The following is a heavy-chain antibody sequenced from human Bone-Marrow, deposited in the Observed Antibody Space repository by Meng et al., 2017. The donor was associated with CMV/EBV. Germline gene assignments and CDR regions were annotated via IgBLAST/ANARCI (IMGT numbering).Heavy chain of an antibody. J-gene: IGHJ6*01. Sequence: SVKVSCKASGFTVTSSAVQWVRQARGQRLEWIGWIVVGSGNTNYAKKFQERVTITRDMSTSTAYMEMSSLRSEDTAVYYCAAGPPTVTWRGYYYYGMDVWGQGTMVTVSS. CDR3: AAGPPTVTWRGYYYYGMDV. CDR1: GFTVTSSA. D-gene: IGHD4-11*01. V-gene: IGHV1-58*01. CDR2: IVVGSGNT.